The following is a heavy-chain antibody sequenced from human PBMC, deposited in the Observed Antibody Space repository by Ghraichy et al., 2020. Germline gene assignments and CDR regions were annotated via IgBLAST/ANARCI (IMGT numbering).Heavy chain of an antibody. V-gene: IGHV3-7*01. D-gene: IGHD2-8*01. CDR3: ARASGHVRRGLMTFDY. J-gene: IGHJ4*02. CDR2: IQQDGSEK. CDR1: GFTFSSYW. Sequence: GGSLRLSCAASGFTFSSYWMSWVRQAPGKGLEWVSNIQQDGSEKYYVDSVKGRFTISRDNAKNSLYLQMNSLRAEDTAVYYCARASGHVRRGLMTFDYWGQGTLVIVSS.